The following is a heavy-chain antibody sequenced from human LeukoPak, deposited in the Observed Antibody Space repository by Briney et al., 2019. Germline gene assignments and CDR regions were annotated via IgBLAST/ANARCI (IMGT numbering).Heavy chain of an antibody. D-gene: IGHD6-19*01. Sequence: ASVKVSCKASGYTFTGHYMHWVRQAPGQGLEWMGWINPNSGGTNYAQKFQGRVTMTRDTSISTAYMELSRLRSDDTDVYYCASFSSGVPRRFDNWGQGTLVTVSS. V-gene: IGHV1-2*02. CDR2: INPNSGGT. CDR1: GYTFTGHY. CDR3: ASFSSGVPRRFDN. J-gene: IGHJ4*02.